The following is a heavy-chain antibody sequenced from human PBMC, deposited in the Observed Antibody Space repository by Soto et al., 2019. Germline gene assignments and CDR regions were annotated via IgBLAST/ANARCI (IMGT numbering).Heavy chain of an antibody. J-gene: IGHJ4*02. CDR2: IYWDDDK. CDR3: AHSYCTSTECYSFDY. Sequence: QITLKESGPTLVKPTQTLMLTCTFSGFSLSTSGVGVGWIRQPPGKAVEWLALIYWDDDKRYNASLKNRLSITRDTSKNEVVLTVTNMDPVDSATYYCAHSYCTSTECYSFDYWGQGTQVTVSS. CDR1: GFSLSTSGVG. V-gene: IGHV2-5*02. D-gene: IGHD2-2*01.